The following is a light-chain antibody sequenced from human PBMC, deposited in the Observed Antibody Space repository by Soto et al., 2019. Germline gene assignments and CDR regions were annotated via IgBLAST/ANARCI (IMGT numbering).Light chain of an antibody. CDR2: WAS. CDR1: QCVLYSSNNKNY. CDR3: QQYYSTIT. V-gene: IGKV4-1*01. Sequence: DIVMTQSPDSLAVSLGERATINCKSSQCVLYSSNNKNYLAWYQQKPGQPPKLLIYWASTRESGVPDRFSGSGSGTDFTLTISSLHAEDVAVYYCQQYYSTITFGQGTRLEIK. J-gene: IGKJ5*01.